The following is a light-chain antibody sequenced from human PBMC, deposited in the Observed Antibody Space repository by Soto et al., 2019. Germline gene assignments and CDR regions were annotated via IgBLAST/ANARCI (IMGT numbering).Light chain of an antibody. CDR2: GAS. CDR3: QQYGSSGT. V-gene: IGKV3-20*01. Sequence: EIVLTQSPGTLSLSPGERATLSCRASQSVSNNYLAWYQQKPGQAPRLLIYGASNGATGIPDRFSGSGSGTDFTLTISRLEPEDLAGYYCQQYGSSGTFGQGTKVEIK. J-gene: IGKJ1*01. CDR1: QSVSNNY.